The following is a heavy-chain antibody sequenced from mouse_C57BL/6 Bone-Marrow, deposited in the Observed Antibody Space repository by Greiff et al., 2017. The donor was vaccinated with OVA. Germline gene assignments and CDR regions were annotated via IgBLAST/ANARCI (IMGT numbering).Heavy chain of an antibody. CDR1: GYTFTDYY. CDR2: IFPGSGST. J-gene: IGHJ3*01. Sequence: QVHVKQSGPELVKPGASVKISCKASGYTFTDYYINWVKQRPGQGLEWIGWIFPGSGSTYYNEKFKGKATLTVDKSSSTAYMLLSSLTSEDSAVYFCARNYYYGSSYRFAYWGQGTLVTVSA. D-gene: IGHD1-1*01. V-gene: IGHV1-75*01. CDR3: ARNYYYGSSYRFAY.